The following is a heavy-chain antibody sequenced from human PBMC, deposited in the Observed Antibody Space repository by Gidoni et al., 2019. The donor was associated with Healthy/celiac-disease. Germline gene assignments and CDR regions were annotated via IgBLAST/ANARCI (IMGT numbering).Heavy chain of an antibody. CDR1: GYSFTSYW. V-gene: IGHV5-51*01. D-gene: IGHD3-10*01. CDR2: IYPGDSDT. Sequence: EVQLVQSGAEVNKPGESLKISCKGSGYSFTSYWIGWVRQMPGKGLEWMGIIYPGDSDTRYSPSFQGQVTISADKSIRTAYLQWSRLKAADTAMYYCARRSMVRDPGGAGGMDVWGQGTTVTVSS. CDR3: ARRSMVRDPGGAGGMDV. J-gene: IGHJ6*02.